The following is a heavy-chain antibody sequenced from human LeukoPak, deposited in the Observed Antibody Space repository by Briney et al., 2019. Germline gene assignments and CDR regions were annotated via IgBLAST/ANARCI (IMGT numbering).Heavy chain of an antibody. CDR2: ISGSGGST. Sequence: GGSLRLSCAASGFTFSSYAMSWVRQAPGKGLEWVSAISGSGGSTYYADSVKGRFTISRDNSKNTLYLQMNNLRAEDTAVYYCANLPYYDFWSGYYTLDYWGQGTLVTVSS. J-gene: IGHJ4*02. CDR1: GFTFSSYA. D-gene: IGHD3-3*01. V-gene: IGHV3-23*01. CDR3: ANLPYYDFWSGYYTLDY.